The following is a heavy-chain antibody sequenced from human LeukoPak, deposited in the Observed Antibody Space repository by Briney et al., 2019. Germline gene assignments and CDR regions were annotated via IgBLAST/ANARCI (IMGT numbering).Heavy chain of an antibody. Sequence: PGGSLRPSCAASGFTFSSYGMHWVRQAPGKGLEWVALIWYDGSYKYYADSVKGRFTISRDNSKNTLYLQMNSLRAEDTAVYYCARDPCSGGSCYRNFDYWGQGTLVTVSS. V-gene: IGHV3-33*01. CDR2: IWYDGSYK. CDR1: GFTFSSYG. CDR3: ARDPCSGGSCYRNFDY. D-gene: IGHD2-15*01. J-gene: IGHJ4*02.